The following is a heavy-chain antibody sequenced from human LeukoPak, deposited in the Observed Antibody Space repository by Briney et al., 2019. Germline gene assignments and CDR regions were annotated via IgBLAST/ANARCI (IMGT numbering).Heavy chain of an antibody. D-gene: IGHD6-19*01. V-gene: IGHV3-23*01. CDR1: GFTFSSYA. CDR2: ISGSGGST. Sequence: GGSLRLSCAASGFTFSSYAMSWVRQAPGKGLEWVSAISGSGGSTYYADSVKGRFTISRDNSKNTRYLQMNSLRAEDTAVYHCQRSGWYGRWFDPWGQGTLVTVSS. CDR3: QRSGWYGRWFDP. J-gene: IGHJ5*02.